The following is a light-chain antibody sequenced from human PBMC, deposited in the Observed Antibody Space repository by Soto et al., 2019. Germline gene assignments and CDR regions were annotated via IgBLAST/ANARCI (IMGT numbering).Light chain of an antibody. CDR2: GAS. J-gene: IGKJ4*01. Sequence: EIVLTQSPGTLSLSPAARATLSCRASQSVSSSYLAWYQQKPGQAPRLLIYGASSRATGIPDRFSGSGSGTDFTLTISGLEPEDFAVYYCQQYCSSPLTFGGGTKVEIK. CDR3: QQYCSSPLT. V-gene: IGKV3-20*01. CDR1: QSVSSSY.